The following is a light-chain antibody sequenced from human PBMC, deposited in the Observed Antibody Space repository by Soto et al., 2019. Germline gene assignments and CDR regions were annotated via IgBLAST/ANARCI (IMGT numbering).Light chain of an antibody. CDR2: AAS. CDR3: LQDYDFPLT. V-gene: IGKV1-6*01. Sequence: AIQLTQSPSSLSASVGDRVTITCRASQGIRNDLGWYQQKPGRAPKVLIYAASSLQSGVPSRFSGSGSGTDFTLTISSLQPEDFATYYCLQDYDFPLTFGGGTKVEIK. J-gene: IGKJ4*01. CDR1: QGIRND.